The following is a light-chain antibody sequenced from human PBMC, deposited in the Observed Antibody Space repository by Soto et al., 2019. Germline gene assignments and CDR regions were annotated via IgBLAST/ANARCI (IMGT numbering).Light chain of an antibody. Sequence: QSALTQPRSLSGSPGQSVTISCTGTSNDVGGYNFVSWYRQHPGKVPKLIIYDVNIRPSGVPDRFSASKSGITASLTISGLQAEDEADYYCCSYVGSDSSFVFGSGTKVTVL. J-gene: IGLJ1*01. CDR3: CSYVGSDSSFV. CDR2: DVN. CDR1: SNDVGGYNF. V-gene: IGLV2-11*01.